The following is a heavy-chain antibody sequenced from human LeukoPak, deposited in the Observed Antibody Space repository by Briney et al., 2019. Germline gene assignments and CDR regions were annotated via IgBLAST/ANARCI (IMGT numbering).Heavy chain of an antibody. D-gene: IGHD5-18*01. CDR2: INPGGGST. CDR3: ARETYSYGYDY. J-gene: IGHJ4*02. CDR1: GYTFTSYY. V-gene: IGHV1-46*01. Sequence: GASVKVSCKASGYTFTSYYMHWVRQAPGQGLEWMGIINPGGGSTSYAQKFQGRVTMTRDTSTSTVYMELSSLRSEDTAVYYCARETYSYGYDYWGQGTLVTVPS.